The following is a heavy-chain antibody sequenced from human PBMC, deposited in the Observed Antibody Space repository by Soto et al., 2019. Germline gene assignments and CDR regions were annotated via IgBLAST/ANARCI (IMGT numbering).Heavy chain of an antibody. V-gene: IGHV4-59*01. D-gene: IGHD3-10*01. J-gene: IGHJ6*02. CDR3: ARVWRFGELLYYYYGMDV. Sequence: PSETLSLTCTVSGGSITSYYWMWIRQPPGKGLEWIGYIYYSGSTNYNPSLKSRVTMSVDASKNQFSLKVSSVTAADTAVYYCARVWRFGELLYYYYGMDVWGQGTTVTVSS. CDR1: GGSITSYY. CDR2: IYYSGST.